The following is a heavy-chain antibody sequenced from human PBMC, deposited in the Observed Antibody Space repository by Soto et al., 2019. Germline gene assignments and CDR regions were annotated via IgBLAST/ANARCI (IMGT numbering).Heavy chain of an antibody. V-gene: IGHV4-30-4*08. D-gene: IGHD3-10*01. Sequence: SETLSLTCTVSGGSISSSSYYWGWIRQPPGKGLEWIGYIYYSGSTYYNPSLKSRVTISVDTSKNQFPLKLSSVTAADTAVYYCAGGPACGGPCGYWGQGTLVTVSS. CDR2: IYYSGST. CDR3: AGGPACGGPCGY. CDR1: GGSISSSSYY. J-gene: IGHJ4*02.